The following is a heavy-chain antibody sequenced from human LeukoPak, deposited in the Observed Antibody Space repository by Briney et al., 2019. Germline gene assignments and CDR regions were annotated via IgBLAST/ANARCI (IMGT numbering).Heavy chain of an antibody. V-gene: IGHV4-4*07. D-gene: IGHD3-10*01. CDR1: GGSISSYY. CDR2: IYTSGST. J-gene: IGHJ4*02. Sequence: SETLSLTCTVSGGSISSYYWSWIRQPAGKGLEWIGRIYTSGSTNYNPSLKSRVTMSVDTSKNQFSLKLSSVTAADTAVYYCARRGSDYGSGSPDFWGQGTLVTVSS. CDR3: ARRGSDYGSGSPDF.